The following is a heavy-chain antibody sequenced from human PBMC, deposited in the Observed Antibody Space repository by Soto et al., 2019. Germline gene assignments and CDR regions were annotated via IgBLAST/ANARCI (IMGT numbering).Heavy chain of an antibody. J-gene: IGHJ4*02. CDR2: IDAGNDNT. V-gene: IGHV1-3*01. D-gene: IGHD4-4*01. CDR1: GYTFIGYA. CDR3: ARGGATVAFYYLDN. Sequence: ASVKVSCKAFGYTFIGYAIHWLRQAPGQRLEWMGWIDAGNDNTEYSQNFQGRVTFTRDTSASTAYMELGSLRSEDTAVYYCARGGATVAFYYLDNWGQGTLVTVSS.